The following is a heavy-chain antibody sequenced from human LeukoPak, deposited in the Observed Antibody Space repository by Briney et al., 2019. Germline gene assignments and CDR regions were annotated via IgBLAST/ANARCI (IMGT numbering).Heavy chain of an antibody. J-gene: IGHJ6*03. Sequence: SETLSLTCTVSGGSISSSSYYWGWIRQPPGKGLEWIGSIYYSGSTYYNPSLKSRVTISVDTSKNQFSLKLSSVTAADTAVYYCARHGSGIAVAEGLSYMDVWGKGTTVTVSS. V-gene: IGHV4-39*01. D-gene: IGHD6-19*01. CDR2: IYYSGST. CDR1: GGSISSSSYY. CDR3: ARHGSGIAVAEGLSYMDV.